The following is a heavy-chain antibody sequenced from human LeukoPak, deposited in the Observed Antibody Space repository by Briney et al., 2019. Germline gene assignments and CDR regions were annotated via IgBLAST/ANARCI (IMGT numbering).Heavy chain of an antibody. CDR2: ISGSGGST. CDR3: AKFLGVVPAARYYFDY. CDR1: GFTFSSYA. V-gene: IGHV3-23*01. Sequence: GGSLRLSCAASGFTFSSYAMSWVRQAPGKGLEWVSAISGSGGSTYYADSVKGRFTISRDNSKNTLYLQMNSLRAEDTAVYYCAKFLGVVPAARYYFDYWGQGTLVTVSS. D-gene: IGHD2-2*01. J-gene: IGHJ4*02.